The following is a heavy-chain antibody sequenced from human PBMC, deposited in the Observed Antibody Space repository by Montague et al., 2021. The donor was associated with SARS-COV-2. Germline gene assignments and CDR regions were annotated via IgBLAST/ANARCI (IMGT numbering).Heavy chain of an antibody. V-gene: IGHV3-9*01. J-gene: IGHJ4*02. CDR2: ISWNSGSK. Sequence: SLSLSCAASGFRFDDYAMHWVRQVPGKGLEWVSGISWNSGSKAYADSVKGRFTISRDNAKNSLYLQMNSLRAEDTALYHCAKDKGYYFDSSGQNDNWGQGTLVTVSS. CDR3: AKDKGYYFDSSGQNDN. D-gene: IGHD3-22*01. CDR1: GFRFDDYA.